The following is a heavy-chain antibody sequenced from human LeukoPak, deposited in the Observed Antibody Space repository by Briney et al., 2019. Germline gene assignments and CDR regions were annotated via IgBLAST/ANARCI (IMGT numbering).Heavy chain of an antibody. Sequence: PGGSLRLSCAASGFTFSSYGMHWVRQAPGKGLEWVAFIRYDGSNKYYADSVKGRFTISRDNSKNTLYLQMNSLRAEDTAVYYCAKDGGAATYYYYMDVWGKGTTVTVSS. V-gene: IGHV3-30*02. D-gene: IGHD2-15*01. CDR3: AKDGGAATYYYYMDV. CDR1: GFTFSSYG. CDR2: IRYDGSNK. J-gene: IGHJ6*03.